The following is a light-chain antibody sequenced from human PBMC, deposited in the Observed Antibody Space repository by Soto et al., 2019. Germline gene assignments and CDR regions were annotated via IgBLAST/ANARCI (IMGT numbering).Light chain of an antibody. CDR3: CSYAGSYTYV. CDR1: SSNIGTYT. J-gene: IGLJ1*01. Sequence: QSVLTQPPSASGTPGQRVTISCSGSSSNIGTYTVNWYQQLPGAAPKLVMHSNNERPSGVPDRFSGSKSGTSASLAISGLQAEDEADYYCCSYAGSYTYVFGTGTKVTVL. CDR2: SNN. V-gene: IGLV1-44*01.